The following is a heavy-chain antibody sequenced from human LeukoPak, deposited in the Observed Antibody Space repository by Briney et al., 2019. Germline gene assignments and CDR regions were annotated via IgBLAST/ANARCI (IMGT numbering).Heavy chain of an antibody. Sequence: GGSLRLSCAASGFTFSNYGMSWVRQAPGKGLEWVSAINGGGVTTYYADSVKGRFTISRDNSKNTLYLQMNSLRAEDTAVYYCAKVGGVYYYDSSGYYYAPFFDYWGQGTLVTVSS. D-gene: IGHD3-22*01. J-gene: IGHJ4*02. V-gene: IGHV3-23*01. CDR2: INGGGVTT. CDR1: GFTFSNYG. CDR3: AKVGGVYYYDSSGYYYAPFFDY.